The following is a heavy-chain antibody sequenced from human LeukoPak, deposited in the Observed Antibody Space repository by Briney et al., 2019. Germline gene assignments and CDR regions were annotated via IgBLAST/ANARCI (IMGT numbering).Heavy chain of an antibody. V-gene: IGHV4-59*01. CDR2: IYYSGST. D-gene: IGHD3-22*01. J-gene: IGHJ2*01. CDR3: ARTTQEYYYDSSGFNSNWYFDL. Sequence: SETLSLTCTVSGGSISSYYWSWIRQPPGKGLEWIGYIYYSGSTDYNPSLKSRVTISVDTSKNQFSLKLSSVTAADTAVYYCARTTQEYYYDSSGFNSNWYFDLWGRGTLVTVSS. CDR1: GGSISSYY.